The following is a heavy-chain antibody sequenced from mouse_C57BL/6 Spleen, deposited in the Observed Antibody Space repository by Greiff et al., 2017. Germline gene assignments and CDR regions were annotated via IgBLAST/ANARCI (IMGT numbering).Heavy chain of an antibody. J-gene: IGHJ1*03. CDR3: ARYYYGSSYWYFDV. V-gene: IGHV5-17*01. Sequence: EVQRVESGGGLVKPGGSLKLSCAASGFSFSDYGMHWVRQAPEKGLEWVAYISSGSSTIYYAAPVTGRFTISSDNAKNTLFLQRTSLRSENTVMCYCARYYYGSSYWYFDVWGTGTTVTVSS. D-gene: IGHD1-1*01. CDR1: GFSFSDYG. CDR2: ISSGSSTI.